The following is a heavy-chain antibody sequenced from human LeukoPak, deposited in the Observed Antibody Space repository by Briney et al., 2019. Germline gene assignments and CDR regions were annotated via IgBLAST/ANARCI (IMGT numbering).Heavy chain of an antibody. CDR3: AKQGPIVVVAYYYYMDV. Sequence: GGSLRLSCAASGFTFSSYAMSWVRQAPGKGLEWVSAISGSGGSTYYADSVKGRFTISRDNSKNTLYLQMNSLRAEDTAVYYCAKQGPIVVVAYYYYMDVWGKGTTVTVSS. V-gene: IGHV3-23*01. CDR2: ISGSGGST. J-gene: IGHJ6*03. CDR1: GFTFSSYA. D-gene: IGHD3-22*01.